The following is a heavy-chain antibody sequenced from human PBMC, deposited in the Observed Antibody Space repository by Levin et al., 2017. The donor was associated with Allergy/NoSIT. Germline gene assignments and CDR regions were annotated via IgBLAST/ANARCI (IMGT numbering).Heavy chain of an antibody. CDR3: AIPRGDSSRGYYDYGMDV. Sequence: GASVKVSCKASGYTFTSYAMHWVRQAPGQRLEWMGWINAGNGNTKYSQKFQGRVTITRDTSASTAYMELSSLRSEDTAVYYCAIPRGDSSRGYYDYGMDVWGQGTTVTVAS. V-gene: IGHV1-3*01. CDR2: INAGNGNT. J-gene: IGHJ6*02. D-gene: IGHD5-18*01. CDR1: GYTFTSYA.